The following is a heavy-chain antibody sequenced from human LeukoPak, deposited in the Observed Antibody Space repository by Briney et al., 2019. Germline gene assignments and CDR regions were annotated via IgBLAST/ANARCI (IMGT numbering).Heavy chain of an antibody. J-gene: IGHJ4*02. D-gene: IGHD7-27*01. CDR1: GFTFSSYA. Sequence: GGSLRLSCAASGFTFSSYAMSWVRQAPGKGLEWVSAISGGGGSTYYADSAKGRFTISRDNSKNTLYLQMNSLRAEDTAVYYCAKGQTGEGYFDYWGQGTLVTVSS. V-gene: IGHV3-23*01. CDR2: ISGGGGST. CDR3: AKGQTGEGYFDY.